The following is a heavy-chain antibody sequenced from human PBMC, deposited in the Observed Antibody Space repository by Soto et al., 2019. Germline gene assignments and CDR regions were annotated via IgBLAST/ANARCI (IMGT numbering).Heavy chain of an antibody. CDR1: GGSISSGCYY. V-gene: IGHV4-31*03. CDR3: AREPIN. CDR2: MYYSGST. D-gene: IGHD5-12*01. Sequence: QVQLQESGPGLVKPSQTLSLTCTVSGGSISSGCYYWIRIRPDPGKGLEWIVYMYYSGSTYYNPSLKSRVTISADTSKNQCSLKLSSVTAADTAVYYCAREPINWGQGTLVTVSS. J-gene: IGHJ4*02.